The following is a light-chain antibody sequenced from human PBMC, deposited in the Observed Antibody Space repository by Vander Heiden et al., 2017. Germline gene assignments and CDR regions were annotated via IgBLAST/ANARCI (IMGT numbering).Light chain of an antibody. V-gene: IGLV2-14*01. Sequence: SALTQPASVSASPGQSITLSCTGTSSDIGGYKYVSWYQQTPGKAPKLMDFGVSNPPSGVFCRLSAPKSCQPGPLANSGGQSEDEGYHYCLSYTSSGSYVFGTGTEVTVL. CDR1: SSDIGGYKY. J-gene: IGLJ1*01. CDR2: GVS. CDR3: LSYTSSGSYV.